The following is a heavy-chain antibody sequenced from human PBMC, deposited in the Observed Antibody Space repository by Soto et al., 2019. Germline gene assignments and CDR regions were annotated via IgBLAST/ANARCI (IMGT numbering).Heavy chain of an antibody. Sequence: EVQLVESEGGLVQPGGSLRLSCAASGFTFSGSWMHWVRQAPGKGQVWVSRINGDGSGTSYADFVKGRFTISRDDAKNTLFLQMNGLRAEDTAVYYCARGIFGSGTANDYWGQGTLVTVSS. J-gene: IGHJ4*02. CDR1: GFTFSGSW. CDR3: ARGIFGSGTANDY. CDR2: INGDGSGT. D-gene: IGHD3-10*01. V-gene: IGHV3-74*01.